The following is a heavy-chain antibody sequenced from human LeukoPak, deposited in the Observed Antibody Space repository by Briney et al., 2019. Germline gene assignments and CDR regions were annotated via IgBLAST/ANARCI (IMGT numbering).Heavy chain of an antibody. D-gene: IGHD2-2*01. V-gene: IGHV4-59*12. CDR1: GGSISSYY. CDR3: ARVSTAKGYCSSTSCPNPYFDY. CDR2: IYYSGST. J-gene: IGHJ4*02. Sequence: PSETLSLTCTVSGGSISSYYWSWIRQPPGKGLEWIGSIYYSGSTYYNPSLKSRATISVDTSKNQFSLKLSSVTAADTAVYYCARVSTAKGYCSSTSCPNPYFDYWGQGTLVTVSS.